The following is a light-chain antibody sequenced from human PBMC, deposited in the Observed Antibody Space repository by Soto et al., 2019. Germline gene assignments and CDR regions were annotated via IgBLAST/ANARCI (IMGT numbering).Light chain of an antibody. CDR3: LQHSNYPFT. V-gene: IGKV1-17*01. CDR2: EIS. J-gene: IGKJ3*01. Sequence: DIQMTQSPSSLSASAGDRVTITCRASQGVRSSLDWYQQKPGMAPKRLIYEISSLQSGVPSRFSGSGSGTEFTLTISSLQTEDFATYYCLQHSNYPFTFGPGTKVDIK. CDR1: QGVRSS.